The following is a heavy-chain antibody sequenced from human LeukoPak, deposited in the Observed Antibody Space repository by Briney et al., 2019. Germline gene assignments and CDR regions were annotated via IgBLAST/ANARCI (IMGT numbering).Heavy chain of an antibody. CDR3: ARIVVVTFDY. CDR1: GFTFSSYA. Sequence: GGSLRLSCAASGFTFSSYAMHWVRQAPGKGLEWVAVISYDGSNKYYADSVKGRFTISRDNSKNTLYLQMNSLRAEDTAVYYCARIVVVTFDYWAREPWSPSPQ. CDR2: ISYDGSNK. D-gene: IGHD1-26*01. J-gene: IGHJ4*02. V-gene: IGHV3-30-3*01.